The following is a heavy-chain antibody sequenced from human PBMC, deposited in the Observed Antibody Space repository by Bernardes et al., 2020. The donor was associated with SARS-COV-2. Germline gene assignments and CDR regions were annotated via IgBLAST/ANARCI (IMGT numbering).Heavy chain of an antibody. CDR1: GFTLSFYW. CDR2: INSDCSST. V-gene: IGHV3-74*01. Sequence: GWSLRLSCEASGFTLSFYWMHWVRQAPGKGLVWVSRINSDCSSTTYADSVEGRFTISRDNAKNTLYLEMSSLRAEDTAVYYCTREHHYYDSSDHLYYYGMDVWGQGTPVTVSS. CDR3: TREHHYYDSSDHLYYYGMDV. J-gene: IGHJ6*02. D-gene: IGHD3-22*01.